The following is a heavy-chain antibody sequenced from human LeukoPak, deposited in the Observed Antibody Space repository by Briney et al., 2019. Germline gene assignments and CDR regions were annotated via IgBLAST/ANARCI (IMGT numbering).Heavy chain of an antibody. J-gene: IGHJ3*02. V-gene: IGHV3-9*01. Sequence: GGSLRLSCAASGFTFDDYAMHWVRQAPGKGLEWVSGISWNSGSIGYADSVKGRFTISRDNAKNSLYLQMNSLRAEDTALYYCANGRKGGLPVAFDIWGQGTMVTVSS. CDR1: GFTFDDYA. D-gene: IGHD2-2*01. CDR3: ANGRKGGLPVAFDI. CDR2: ISWNSGSI.